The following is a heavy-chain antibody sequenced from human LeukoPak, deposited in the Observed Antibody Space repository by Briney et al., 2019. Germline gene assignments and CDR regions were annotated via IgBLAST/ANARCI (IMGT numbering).Heavy chain of an antibody. CDR3: ARKYCSSTRCYDYFDY. Sequence: SETLSLTCTVSGGSISSYYWSWIRQPPGKGLEWIGYIYSSGSTTYNPSLKSRVTISVDTSKNQFFLKLSSVTAADTAVYYCARKYCSSTRCYDYFDYWGQGTLVTVSS. CDR1: GGSISSYY. J-gene: IGHJ4*02. V-gene: IGHV4-4*09. CDR2: IYSSGST. D-gene: IGHD2-2*01.